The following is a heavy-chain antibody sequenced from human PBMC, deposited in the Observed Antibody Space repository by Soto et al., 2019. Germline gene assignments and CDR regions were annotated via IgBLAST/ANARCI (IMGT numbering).Heavy chain of an antibody. CDR2: IYYSGST. J-gene: IGHJ3*02. V-gene: IGHV4-59*08. CDR1: GGFISSYY. CDR3: ARQGDMGAARPFAFDI. D-gene: IGHD6-6*01. Sequence: SETLSLTCTVSGGFISSYYWSWIRQPPGKGLEWIGYIYYSGSTNYNPSLKSRVTISVDTSKNQFSLKLSSVTAADTAVYYCARQGDMGAARPFAFDIWGQGTMVTVSS.